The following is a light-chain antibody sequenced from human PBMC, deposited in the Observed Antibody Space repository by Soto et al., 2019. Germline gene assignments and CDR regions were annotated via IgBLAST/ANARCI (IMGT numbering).Light chain of an antibody. CDR2: IAS. Sequence: DIRMTQSPSSLSASVGDRVTITCRASQGIGNGLAWYQQKPGKAPKRLIYIASSLHSGVPSRFSGSGSGTEFTLTISSLQPEDFATYFCLQHSASPLTFGGGTKVEIK. CDR1: QGIGNG. J-gene: IGKJ4*01. V-gene: IGKV1-17*01. CDR3: LQHSASPLT.